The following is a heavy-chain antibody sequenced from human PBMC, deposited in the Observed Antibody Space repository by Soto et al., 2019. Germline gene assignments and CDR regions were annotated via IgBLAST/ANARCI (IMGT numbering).Heavy chain of an antibody. J-gene: IGHJ5*02. CDR2: IYWDDDK. D-gene: IGHD3-22*01. Sequence: KESGPTLVKPTQTLTLTCTFSGFSLSTSGVGVGWIRQPPGKALEWLALIYWDDDKRYSPSLKSRLTITKDTSKNQVVLTMTNMDPVDTAPYYCAHRRGYYDSSGYWFDPWGQGTLVTVSS. CDR3: AHRRGYYDSSGYWFDP. V-gene: IGHV2-5*02. CDR1: GFSLSTSGVG.